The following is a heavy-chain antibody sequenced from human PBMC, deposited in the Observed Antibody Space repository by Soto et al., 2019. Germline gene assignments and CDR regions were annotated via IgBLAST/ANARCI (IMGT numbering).Heavy chain of an antibody. D-gene: IGHD3-10*01. J-gene: IGHJ4*02. CDR1: GGTFSSYT. Sequence: SVKVSCKASGGTFSSYTLNWVRQAPGQGLEWMGRIIPILSMSTYAQKFQGRVSIIADKSTTTAYMTLSSLRSDDTAIYYCARSYGSGSRPFDYWGQGTLVTVSS. CDR2: IIPILSMS. CDR3: ARSYGSGSRPFDY. V-gene: IGHV1-69*02.